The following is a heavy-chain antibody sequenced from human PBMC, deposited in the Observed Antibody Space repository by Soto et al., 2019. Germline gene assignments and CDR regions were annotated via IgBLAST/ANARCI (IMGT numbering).Heavy chain of an antibody. CDR2: ISWNSGSI. V-gene: IGHV3-9*01. CDR1: GXTXDDYA. J-gene: IGHJ6*02. CDR3: XXXXXXXXXXXMDV. Sequence: DVQLVESGGGLVQPGRSLRLSCAASGXTXDDYAMHWVRQAPGKGLEWVSGISWNSGSIGYADSVKGRFTISRDNAKNSLYLQMNSLRAEHTXXXXXXXXXXXXXXXXMDVWGQGTTVTVSS.